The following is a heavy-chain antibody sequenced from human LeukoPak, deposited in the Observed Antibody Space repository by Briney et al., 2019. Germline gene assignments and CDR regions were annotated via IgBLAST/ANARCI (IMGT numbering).Heavy chain of an antibody. D-gene: IGHD2-2*01. CDR1: GFSFSSYG. V-gene: IGHV3-30*02. CDR3: ARGPPDLGYCSSTSCYAWVY. CDR2: IRSDGSNK. J-gene: IGHJ4*02. Sequence: PGGSLRLSCAGSGFSFSSYGMHWVRQAPGKGLEWMAFIRSDGSNKYYADSVKGRFTISRDNSKNTLYLQMNSLRAEDTAVYYCARGPPDLGYCSSTSCYAWVYWGQGTLVTVSS.